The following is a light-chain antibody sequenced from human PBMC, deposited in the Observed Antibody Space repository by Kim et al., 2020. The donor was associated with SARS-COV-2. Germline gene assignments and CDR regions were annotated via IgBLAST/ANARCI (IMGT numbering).Light chain of an antibody. CDR3: QAWDSSNHKYV. CDR1: KLGDKY. Sequence: SYELTQPPSVSVSPGQTASITCSGYKLGDKYVSWYQQKPGQSPVVVIYQDNQRPSGIPERFSGSNSGNTATLTISGTQAMDEADYYCQAWDSSNHKYV. CDR2: QDN. J-gene: IGLJ1*01. V-gene: IGLV3-1*01.